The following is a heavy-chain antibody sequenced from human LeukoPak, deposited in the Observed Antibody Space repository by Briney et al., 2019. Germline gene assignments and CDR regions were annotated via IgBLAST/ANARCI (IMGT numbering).Heavy chain of an antibody. V-gene: IGHV1-8*01. CDR2: MNPNSGNT. Sequence: GASVKVSCKASGYTFTSYDINWVRQATGQGLEWMGWMNPNSGNTGYAQKFQGRVTMTRNTSISTAYMELSSLRSEDTAVYYCARRFGIAAAGTYDYWGQGTLVTVSS. J-gene: IGHJ4*02. CDR1: GYTFTSYD. CDR3: ARRFGIAAAGTYDY. D-gene: IGHD6-13*01.